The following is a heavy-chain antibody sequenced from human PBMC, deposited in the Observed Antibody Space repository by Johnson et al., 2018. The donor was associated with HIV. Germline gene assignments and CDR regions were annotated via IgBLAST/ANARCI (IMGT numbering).Heavy chain of an antibody. Sequence: VQLVESGGGLIQPGRSLTLSCAASGFTLNSYGMHWVRQAPGKRLEWVSSINWSGGITAYADSLKGRFTISRDNAKNSLYLQMNSLRAEDTALYYCGRGEEAYCGGDCYSGAFDIWGHGTMVTVSS. CDR2: INWSGGIT. D-gene: IGHD2-21*02. CDR3: GRGEEAYCGGDCYSGAFDI. V-gene: IGHV3-20*04. J-gene: IGHJ3*02. CDR1: GFTLNSYG.